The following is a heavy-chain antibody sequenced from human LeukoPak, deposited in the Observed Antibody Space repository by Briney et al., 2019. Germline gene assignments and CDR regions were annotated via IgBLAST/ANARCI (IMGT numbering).Heavy chain of an antibody. CDR3: TTVAITKSFYH. CDR1: GFTFSSYA. Sequence: GGFLRLSCAASGFTFSSYAMSWVRQAPGKGLEWVSAISSGGGTTYYAASVKGRFTISRDNSKNTLYLQMNSLRAEDTAVYYCTTVAITKSFYHWGQGTLVTVSS. D-gene: IGHD2-21*01. V-gene: IGHV3-23*01. J-gene: IGHJ1*01. CDR2: ISSGGGTT.